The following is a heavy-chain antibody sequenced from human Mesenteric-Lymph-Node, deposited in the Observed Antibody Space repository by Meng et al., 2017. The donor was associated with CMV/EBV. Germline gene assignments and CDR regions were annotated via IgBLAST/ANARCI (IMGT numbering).Heavy chain of an antibody. CDR3: AKDRAITAADDAFDI. Sequence: GGSLRLSCTVSGGSVSSGSHYWNWIRQAPGKGLEWVSGISWNSGSIGYADSVKGRFTISRDNAKNSLYLQMNSLRAEDTALYYCAKDRAITAADDAFDIWGQGTMVTVSS. CDR1: GGSVSSGSHY. D-gene: IGHD6-6*01. J-gene: IGHJ3*02. V-gene: IGHV3-9*01. CDR2: ISWNSGSI.